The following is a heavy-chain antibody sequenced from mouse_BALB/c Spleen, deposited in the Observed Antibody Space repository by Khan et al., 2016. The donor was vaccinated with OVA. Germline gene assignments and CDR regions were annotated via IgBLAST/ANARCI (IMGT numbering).Heavy chain of an antibody. Sequence: EVELVESGPGLVKPSQTVSLTCTVTGISITSGNYRWSWIRQFPGNKPEWIGNIYYSGTVTYNPSLTSRTTITRDTSKNQFFLEMNSLTVVETTTYYCGTDFRSFDWCLGVWGAGTTVTVPS. J-gene: IGHJ1*01. CDR1: GISITSGNYR. V-gene: IGHV3-5*02. CDR3: GTDFRSFDWCLGV. CDR2: IYYSGTV.